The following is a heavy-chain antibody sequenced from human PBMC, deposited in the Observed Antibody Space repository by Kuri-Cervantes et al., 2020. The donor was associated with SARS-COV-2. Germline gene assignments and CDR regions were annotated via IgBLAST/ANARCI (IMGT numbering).Heavy chain of an antibody. V-gene: IGHV3-7*01. CDR3: AKDALGGGFDP. Sequence: GESLKISCEASGLTFSSSWMSWVRQAPGKGLEWVANIKHDGSETHYVDSVKGRFTTSRDNSKNTLYLQMNSLRAEDTAVYYCAKDALGGGFDPWGQGTLVTVTS. D-gene: IGHD3-3*01. CDR2: IKHDGSET. CDR1: GLTFSSSW. J-gene: IGHJ5*02.